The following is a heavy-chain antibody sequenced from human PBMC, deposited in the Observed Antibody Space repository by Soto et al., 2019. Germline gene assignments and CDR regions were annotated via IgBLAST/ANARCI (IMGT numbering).Heavy chain of an antibody. V-gene: IGHV3-23*01. D-gene: IGHD4-4*01. CDR3: VKPPVITASYYYYVVDV. CDR2: ISGSGIST. J-gene: IGHJ6*02. CDR1: GFTFSTYP. Sequence: GGSLRLSCAASGFTFSTYPMSWVRQAPGKGLEWVSGISGSGISTYYTDSVKGRFTISGDNSKNTGFLQMNSLRDEDTAVYYCVKPPVITASYYYYVVDVWGQAITVTV.